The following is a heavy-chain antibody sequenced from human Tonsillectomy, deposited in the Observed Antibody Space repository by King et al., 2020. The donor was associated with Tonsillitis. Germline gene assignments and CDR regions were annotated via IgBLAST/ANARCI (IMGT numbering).Heavy chain of an antibody. Sequence: VQLVESGGGVVQPGRSLRVSCAASGFTFSSYAMHWVRQAPGKGLEWVAVISYDGSNKYYADSVKGRFTISRDNSKNTLYLQMNSLRAEDTAVYYCARGGFGEGDVWGQGTTVTVSS. CDR1: GFTFSSYA. CDR3: ARGGFGEGDV. J-gene: IGHJ6*02. D-gene: IGHD3-10*01. CDR2: ISYDGSNK. V-gene: IGHV3-30*04.